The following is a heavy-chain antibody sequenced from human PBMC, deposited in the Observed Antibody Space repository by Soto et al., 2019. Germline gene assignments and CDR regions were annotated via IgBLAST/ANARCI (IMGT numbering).Heavy chain of an antibody. CDR3: ARANPSPTWFDP. D-gene: IGHD7-27*01. J-gene: IGHJ5*02. CDR2: IIPIFGTA. CDR1: GGTFSSYA. Sequence: PVKVSCKASGGTFSSYAISWVRQAPGQGLEWMGGIIPIFGTANYAQKFQGRVTITADESTSTAYMELSSLRSEDTAVYYCARANPSPTWFDPWGQGTLVTVSS. V-gene: IGHV1-69*13.